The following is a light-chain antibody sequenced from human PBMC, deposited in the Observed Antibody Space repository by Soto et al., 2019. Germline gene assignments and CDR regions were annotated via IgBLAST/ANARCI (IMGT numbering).Light chain of an antibody. V-gene: IGLV1-47*01. CDR1: NSNIGSNY. Sequence: QSVLTQPPSASGTPGQRVTISCSGRNSNIGSNYVYWYQQVPGTAPKLIIYTNNQRPSGVPDRFSGSKSATSASLAIGGLRSEDEADYYCAAWDDSLSGWVFGGGTKLTVL. CDR3: AAWDDSLSGWV. J-gene: IGLJ3*02. CDR2: TNN.